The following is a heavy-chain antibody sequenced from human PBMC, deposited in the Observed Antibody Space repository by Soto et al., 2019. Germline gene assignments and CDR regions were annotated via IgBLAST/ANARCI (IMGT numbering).Heavy chain of an antibody. D-gene: IGHD3-10*01. J-gene: IGHJ6*02. V-gene: IGHV3-23*01. CDR2: ISDSGGST. CDR1: GFTFSTYA. CDR3: ALGAAGSLYYYGMDV. Sequence: GESLKISCAASGFTFSTYAMSWVRQAPGKGLEWVSGISDSGGSTYHADSVKGRFTISRDNSKNTVYLQMNSLRAEDTAVYYCALGAAGSLYYYGMDVWGQGTTVTVSS.